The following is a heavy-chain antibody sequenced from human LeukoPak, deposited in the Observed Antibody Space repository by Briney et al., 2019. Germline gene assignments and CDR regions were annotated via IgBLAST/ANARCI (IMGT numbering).Heavy chain of an antibody. D-gene: IGHD4-23*01. CDR1: GYTFTGYY. CDR3: ARGTVVKRANWFDP. J-gene: IGHJ5*02. Sequence: ASVKVSCKASGYTFTGYYMHWVRQAPGQGLEWMGWINPNSGGTNYAQKFQGRVTMTRDTSISTAYMELSRLRSDDTAVYYCARGTVVKRANWFDPWGQGTLVTVSS. V-gene: IGHV1-2*02. CDR2: INPNSGGT.